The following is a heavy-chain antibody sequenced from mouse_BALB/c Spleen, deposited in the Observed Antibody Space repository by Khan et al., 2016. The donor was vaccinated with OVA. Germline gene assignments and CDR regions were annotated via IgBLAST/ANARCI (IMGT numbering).Heavy chain of an antibody. J-gene: IGHJ3*01. CDR1: GYTFTDFN. CDR3: ARSGYGSFAY. Sequence: VQLQQSGPELVKPGASVRISCRTSGYTFTDFNLDWVKQSHGRSLEWIGYIFPNNGGTGYNQKFKTRATLTVDSSSSTAYMELRSLTSDDSTVYYCARSGYGSFAYWGHGTLVTVSA. D-gene: IGHD2-2*01. V-gene: IGHV1S29*02. CDR2: IFPNNGGT.